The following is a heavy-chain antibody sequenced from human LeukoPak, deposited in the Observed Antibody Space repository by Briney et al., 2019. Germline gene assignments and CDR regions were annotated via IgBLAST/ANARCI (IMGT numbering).Heavy chain of an antibody. CDR2: ISYSGGIT. Sequence: GSLRLSCAASGFTFSSYAMNWVRQAPGKGLEWVSGISYSGGITYYADSVKGRFTISRDNSKNTLYLHMNSLRAEDTAVYYCAKPRWFGESNPFDYWGQGTLVTVSS. CDR1: GFTFSSYA. J-gene: IGHJ4*02. CDR3: AKPRWFGESNPFDY. D-gene: IGHD3-10*01. V-gene: IGHV3-23*01.